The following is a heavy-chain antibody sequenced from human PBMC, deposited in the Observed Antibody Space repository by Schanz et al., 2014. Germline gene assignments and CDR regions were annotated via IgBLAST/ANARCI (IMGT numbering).Heavy chain of an antibody. Sequence: VQLVESGGGLVQPGGSLRLSCAASGFTFGSYAMSWVRQAPGKGLEWVSIVSHDGFTKHYADSVRGRFTLSRDNSKNTVYLQMNSLRAEDTALYFCATDYSGGGCHIWGQGTMVTVSS. D-gene: IGHD6-19*01. CDR2: VSHDGFTK. V-gene: IGHV3-30*04. J-gene: IGHJ3*02. CDR1: GFTFGSYA. CDR3: ATDYSGGGCHI.